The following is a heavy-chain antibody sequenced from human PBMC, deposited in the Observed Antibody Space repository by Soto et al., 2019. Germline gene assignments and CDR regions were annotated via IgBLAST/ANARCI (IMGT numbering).Heavy chain of an antibody. J-gene: IGHJ4*02. CDR2: ISISSSYI. CDR1: GFTFSTYS. V-gene: IGHV3-21*01. Sequence: PGGSLRLSCAASGFTFSTYSMNWARQAPGKGLEWVSSISISSSYIYYADSVKGRFTISRDNAKNSLYLQMNSLRVEDTAVYYCARGYDFWSGYFTFFDYWGQGTVVTVSS. D-gene: IGHD3-3*01. CDR3: ARGYDFWSGYFTFFDY.